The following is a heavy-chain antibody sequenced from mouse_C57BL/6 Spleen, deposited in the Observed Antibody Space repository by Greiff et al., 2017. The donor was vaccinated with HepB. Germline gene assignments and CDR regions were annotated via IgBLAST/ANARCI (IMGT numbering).Heavy chain of an antibody. CDR3: ARSPVAASFAY. V-gene: IGHV14-3*01. Sequence: EVQLQESVAELVRPGASVKLSCTASGFNIKNTYMHGVKQRPEQGLEWIGRIDPANGNTKYAPKFQGKATITADTSSNTAYLQRSSLTSEDTSIYYGARSPVAASFAYWGQRSPVTVSA. CDR1: GFNIKNTY. D-gene: IGHD1-1*01. J-gene: IGHJ3*01. CDR2: IDPANGNT.